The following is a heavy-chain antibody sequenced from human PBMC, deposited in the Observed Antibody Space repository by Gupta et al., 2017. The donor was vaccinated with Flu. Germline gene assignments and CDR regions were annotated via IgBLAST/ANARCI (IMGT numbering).Heavy chain of an antibody. D-gene: IGHD6-13*01. CDR1: GFPFSSYW. J-gene: IGHJ5*02. Sequence: EVQLVESGGGLVQPGGSLRLSCAASGFPFSSYWISWVRQAPGKGLEWVANIKQDGSEKNYVDSVKGRFTITRDNAKNSLYLQMNSLRDEDTAVYYCARDQVAAVGWFDPWGQGTLVTVSS. CDR2: IKQDGSEK. CDR3: ARDQVAAVGWFDP. V-gene: IGHV3-7*04.